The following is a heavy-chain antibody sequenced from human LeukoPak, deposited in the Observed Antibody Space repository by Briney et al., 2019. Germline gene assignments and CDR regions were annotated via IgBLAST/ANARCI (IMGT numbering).Heavy chain of an antibody. V-gene: IGHV1-2*02. CDR1: GYTFTGYY. CDR3: ARVVSPVNWFDP. J-gene: IGHJ5*02. Sequence: ASVKVSCKASGYTFTGYYMHWVRQAPGQGLEWMGWIDPNSGGTNYAQKFQGRVTMTRDTSIRTACMELSRLRADDTAVYYCARVVSPVNWFDPWGQGTLVTVSS. D-gene: IGHD2-8*01. CDR2: IDPNSGGT.